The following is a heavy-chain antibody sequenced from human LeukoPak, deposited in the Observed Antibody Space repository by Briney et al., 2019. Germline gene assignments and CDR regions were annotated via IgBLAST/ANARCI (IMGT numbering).Heavy chain of an antibody. CDR2: IKKDGSDI. CDR1: GFDFNSHT. V-gene: IGHV3-7*01. D-gene: IGHD2-2*02. CDR3: ARGGARYLDS. J-gene: IGHJ4*02. Sequence: GSLRLSCVASGFDFNSHTMSWARQAPGKGLEWVAKIKKDGSDIHYVASVKGRFTICRDNANNSLCLQMSSLRADDTAVYYCARGGARYLDSWGQGILVTVSS.